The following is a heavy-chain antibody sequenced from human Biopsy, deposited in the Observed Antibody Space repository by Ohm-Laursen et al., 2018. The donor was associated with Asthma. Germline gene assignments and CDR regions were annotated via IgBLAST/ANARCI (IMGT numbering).Heavy chain of an antibody. CDR2: ISVYNGNT. CDR3: ARAVDYSHYYGIDV. V-gene: IGHV1-18*01. J-gene: IGHJ6*02. D-gene: IGHD3-10*01. CDR1: GYTFNSAG. Sequence: ASVKVSCKTSGYTFNSAGITWVRQAPGQGLEWMGWISVYNGNTKVAQKLQDRVTMITDTSTSTAYIELRSLRSDDTAVYFCARAVDYSHYYGIDVWGQGATVTVS.